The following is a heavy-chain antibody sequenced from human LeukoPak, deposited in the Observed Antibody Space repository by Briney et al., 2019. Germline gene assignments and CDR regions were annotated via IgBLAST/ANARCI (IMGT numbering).Heavy chain of an antibody. V-gene: IGHV4-30-4*01. Sequence: SQTLSLNCTVSGGSISSGDYYWSWIRQPPGKGLEWIGYIYYSGSTYYNPSLKSRVTISVDTSKNQFSLKLSSVTAADTAVYYCAREDYYDSSGYRYWGQGTLVTVSS. J-gene: IGHJ4*02. CDR1: GGSISSGDYY. CDR2: IYYSGST. CDR3: AREDYYDSSGYRY. D-gene: IGHD3-22*01.